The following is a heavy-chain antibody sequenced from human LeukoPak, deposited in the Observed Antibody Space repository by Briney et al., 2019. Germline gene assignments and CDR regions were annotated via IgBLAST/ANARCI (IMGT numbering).Heavy chain of an antibody. J-gene: IGHJ4*02. V-gene: IGHV3-23*01. CDR3: TIDLMTGFSSGWHFGY. CDR1: GLTFKNFA. Sequence: PGGSLRLSCAASGLTFKNFAMSWVRQAPGKGLEWLAVTSGDEDSTHYADSVRGHFVISTDNSKNTLFLQMNSLRAEDTAVYYCTIDLMTGFSSGWHFGYWGQGTLVTVSS. D-gene: IGHD6-19*01. CDR2: TSGDEDST.